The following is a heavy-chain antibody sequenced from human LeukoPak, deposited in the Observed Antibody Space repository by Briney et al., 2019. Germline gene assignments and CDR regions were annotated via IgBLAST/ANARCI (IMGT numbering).Heavy chain of an antibody. Sequence: SQTLSLTCAISGDSVSSNSVAWNWIRQSPSRGLEWLGRTYYRSKWYNAYAVSVKSRITITPDTSKNQFSLQLNSVTPEDTAVYYCARELGSFDVWGQGTKVTVSS. CDR2: TYYRSKWYN. V-gene: IGHV6-1*01. D-gene: IGHD3-3*02. CDR3: ARELGSFDV. J-gene: IGHJ3*01. CDR1: GDSVSSNSVA.